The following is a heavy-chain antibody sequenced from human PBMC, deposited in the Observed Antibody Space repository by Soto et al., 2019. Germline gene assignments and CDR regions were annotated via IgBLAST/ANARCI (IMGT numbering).Heavy chain of an antibody. Sequence: QVQLQESGPGLVKPSQTLSLTCTVSGGSISSGDYYWSWIRQPPGKGLEWIGYIYYSGSTYYNPSLKSRVTISVDTSKNQFSLKLSSVTAADTAVYYCARDQAARLSPDYYYGMDVWGQGTTVTVSS. CDR1: GGSISSGDYY. D-gene: IGHD6-25*01. CDR2: IYYSGST. V-gene: IGHV4-30-4*01. CDR3: ARDQAARLSPDYYYGMDV. J-gene: IGHJ6*02.